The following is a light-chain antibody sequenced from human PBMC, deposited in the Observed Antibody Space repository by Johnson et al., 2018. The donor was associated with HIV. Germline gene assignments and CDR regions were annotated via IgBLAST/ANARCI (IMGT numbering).Light chain of an antibody. CDR2: DNN. CDR1: SSNIGNNY. V-gene: IGLV1-51*01. Sequence: QSVLTQPPSVSAAPGQKVTISCSGSSSNIGNNYVSWYQQLPGTAPKLLIYDNNKRPSGIPDRFSGSKSGTSATLGITGLQNGDEADYYCGTWDSSLIAGLSVFGTGTKVTVL. CDR3: GTWDSSLIAGLSV. J-gene: IGLJ1*01.